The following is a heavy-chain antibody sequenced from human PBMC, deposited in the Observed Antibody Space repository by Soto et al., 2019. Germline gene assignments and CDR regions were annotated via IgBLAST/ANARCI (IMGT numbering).Heavy chain of an antibody. Sequence: GSLRLSCAASGFTFSSYAMSWVRQAPGKGLEWVSAISGSGGSTYYADSVKGRFTISRDNSKNTLYLQMNSLRAEDTAVYYCAKDLKPRPYYGMDVWGQGTTVTVSS. J-gene: IGHJ6*02. D-gene: IGHD3-9*01. CDR3: AKDLKPRPYYGMDV. V-gene: IGHV3-23*01. CDR1: GFTFSSYA. CDR2: ISGSGGST.